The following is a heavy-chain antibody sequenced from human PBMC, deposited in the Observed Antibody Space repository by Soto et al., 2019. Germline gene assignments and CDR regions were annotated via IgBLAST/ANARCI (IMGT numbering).Heavy chain of an antibody. CDR3: ARAGFSYGHLLF. V-gene: IGHV4-30-4*01. Sequence: SETLSLTCNVSGGPIKTGDYYWSWIRQPPGKGLEWIGYVFYSGATNYSPSLKSRAAISMDTSKNQFSLSLTSVTAADTAVYYCARAGFSYGHLLFWGQGIRVTVSS. CDR2: VFYSGAT. D-gene: IGHD3-10*01. CDR1: GGPIKTGDYY. J-gene: IGHJ4*02.